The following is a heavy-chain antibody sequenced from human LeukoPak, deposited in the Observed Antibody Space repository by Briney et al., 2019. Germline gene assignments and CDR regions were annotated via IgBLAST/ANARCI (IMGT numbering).Heavy chain of an antibody. V-gene: IGHV3-7*01. J-gene: IGHJ3*02. CDR2: IREDGSEK. CDR3: ARERILSDGKSAFDI. CDR1: GLSFSSLW. D-gene: IGHD3-9*01. Sequence: GGSLRLSCVASGLSFSSLWMSWVRQAPGKGLEWVANIREDGSEKYYADSVKGRFTISRDNAKNSLYLQMNSLRAEDTAMHYCARERILSDGKSAFDIWGQGTKVTVSS.